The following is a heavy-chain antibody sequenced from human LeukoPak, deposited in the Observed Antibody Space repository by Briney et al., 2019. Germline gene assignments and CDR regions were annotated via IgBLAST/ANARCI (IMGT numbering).Heavy chain of an antibody. D-gene: IGHD3-10*01. CDR2: IKQDGTEK. V-gene: IGHV3-7*01. Sequence: GGSLRLSCVASGFTFSSYWMSWVRQAPGEGLEWVANIKQDGTEKNYVDSVKGRFTISRDNAENSLYLQMNSLRAEDTAVYYCARERGSGSYHPFDPWGQGTLATVSS. CDR1: GFTFSSYW. J-gene: IGHJ5*02. CDR3: ARERGSGSYHPFDP.